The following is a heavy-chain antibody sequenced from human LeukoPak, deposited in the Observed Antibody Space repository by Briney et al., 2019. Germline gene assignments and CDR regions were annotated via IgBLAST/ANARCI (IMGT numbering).Heavy chain of an antibody. CDR3: ARIVSSSSWHLYYYYYYMDV. D-gene: IGHD6-13*01. V-gene: IGHV4-39*07. CDR2: IYYSGST. Sequence: SETLSLTCTVSGGSISSSSCYWGWIRQPPGKGLEWIGSIYYSGSTYYNPSLKSRVTISVDTSKNQFSLKLSSVTAADTAVYYCARIVSSSSWHLYYYYYYMDVWGKGTTVTVSS. CDR1: GGSISSSSCY. J-gene: IGHJ6*03.